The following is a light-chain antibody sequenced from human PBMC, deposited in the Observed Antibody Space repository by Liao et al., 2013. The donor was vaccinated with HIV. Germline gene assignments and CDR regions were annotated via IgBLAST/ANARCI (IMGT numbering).Light chain of an antibody. V-gene: IGLV3-1*01. CDR1: KLGDKY. J-gene: IGLJ2*01. Sequence: SYEVTQPPSVSVSPGQTASITCSGDKLGDKYVCWYQQKPGQSPVLVIYQDTKRPSGIPERFSGSNSGNTATLTISGTQGMDEADYYCQAWDNSIVVLGGGTKLTVL. CDR2: QDT. CDR3: QAWDNSIVV.